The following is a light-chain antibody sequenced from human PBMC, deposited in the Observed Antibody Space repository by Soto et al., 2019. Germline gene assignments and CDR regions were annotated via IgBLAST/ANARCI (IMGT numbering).Light chain of an antibody. CDR2: KAS. CDR3: QQYINRWT. J-gene: IGKJ1*01. CDR1: QSISTW. Sequence: DIQMTQSPSTLSASVGDRVTITCRASQSISTWLAWYQQKPGKAPKLLIYKASSLESGVPSRFSGSGSGTEFTLTISSLQPDDFATYYCQQYINRWTFGQGTKVAIK. V-gene: IGKV1-5*03.